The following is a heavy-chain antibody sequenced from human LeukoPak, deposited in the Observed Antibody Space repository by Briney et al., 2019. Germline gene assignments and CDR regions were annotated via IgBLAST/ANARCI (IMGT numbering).Heavy chain of an antibody. CDR3: ARRGAAAGKLDY. CDR2: ISSSGSTI. J-gene: IGHJ4*02. V-gene: IGHV3-48*03. D-gene: IGHD6-13*01. CDR1: GFTFSSYE. Sequence: GGSLRRSCAASGFTFSSYEMNWVRQAPGKGLEWVSYISSSGSTIYYADSVKGRFTISRDNAKNSLYLQMNSLRAEDTAVYYCARRGAAAGKLDYWGQGTLVTVSS.